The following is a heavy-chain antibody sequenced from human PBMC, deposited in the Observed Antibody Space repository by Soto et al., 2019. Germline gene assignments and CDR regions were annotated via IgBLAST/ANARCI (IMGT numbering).Heavy chain of an antibody. CDR1: GRTLSKLS. J-gene: IGHJ4*02. Sequence: ASVKVSCKVSGRTLSKLSVHWVRQGPGGGLEWMGGFDPEDDERAYARKFDDRVSMTEDRSTDTAYMELTGLTSADTAVYYCAKGGVSTTEGILCWGQGALVTVSS. V-gene: IGHV1-24*01. CDR3: AKGGVSTTEGILC. CDR2: FDPEDDER. D-gene: IGHD5-12*01.